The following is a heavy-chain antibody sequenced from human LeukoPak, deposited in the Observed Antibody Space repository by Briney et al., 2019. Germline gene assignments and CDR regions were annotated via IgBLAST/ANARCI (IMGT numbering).Heavy chain of an antibody. CDR1: GGSISSNSYY. J-gene: IGHJ4*02. V-gene: IGHV4-39*07. D-gene: IGHD3-3*01. CDR3: ARDRGVIGFDY. Sequence: PSETLSLTCAVSGGSISSNSYYWGWIRQPPGKGLEWIGSIYYSGSTNYNPSLKSRVTISVDTSKNQFSLKLSSVTAADTAVYYCARDRGVIGFDYWGQGTLVTVSS. CDR2: IYYSGST.